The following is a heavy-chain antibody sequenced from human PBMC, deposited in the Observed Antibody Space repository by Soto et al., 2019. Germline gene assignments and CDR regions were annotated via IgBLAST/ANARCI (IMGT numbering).Heavy chain of an antibody. D-gene: IGHD2-2*01. V-gene: IGHV3-74*01. J-gene: IGHJ5*02. CDR3: VRDGHCLTTSCYGNWFDP. CDR1: GFTFSTYW. CDR2: INSDASHT. Sequence: GGSLRLSCAASGFTFSTYWMHWIRQVPGKGLEWVSRINSDASHTYYADSVKGRFTISRDNAKNTLHLEMNSLRAEDTAVYYCVRDGHCLTTSCYGNWFDPWGQGTMVTVYS.